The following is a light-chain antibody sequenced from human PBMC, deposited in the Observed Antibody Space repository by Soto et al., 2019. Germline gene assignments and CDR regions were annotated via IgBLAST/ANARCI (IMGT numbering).Light chain of an antibody. CDR1: QSVSSY. CDR2: DAS. CDR3: QQRSNWLN. J-gene: IGKJ4*01. V-gene: IGKV3-11*01. Sequence: EIVLTQSPATLSLSPGERATLSCRASQSVSSYLAWYQQKPGQAPRLLIYDASNRATGIPARFSGSGSGTDFTLTISRLEPEDFAVYYCQQRSNWLNFGGGTKVEIK.